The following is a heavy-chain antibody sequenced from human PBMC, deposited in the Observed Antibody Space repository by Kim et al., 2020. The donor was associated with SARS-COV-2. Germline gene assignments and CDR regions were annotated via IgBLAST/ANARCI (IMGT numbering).Heavy chain of an antibody. J-gene: IGHJ6*02. D-gene: IGHD6-19*01. V-gene: IGHV4-59*01. Sequence: SETLSLTCTVSGGSISSYYWSWIRQPPGKGLEWIGYIYYSGSTNYNPSLKSRVTISVDTSKNQISLKLSSVTAADTAVYYCARDQPHSSGWPLDYYGMDVWGQGTTVTVSS. CDR3: ARDQPHSSGWPLDYYGMDV. CDR2: IYYSGST. CDR1: GGSISSYY.